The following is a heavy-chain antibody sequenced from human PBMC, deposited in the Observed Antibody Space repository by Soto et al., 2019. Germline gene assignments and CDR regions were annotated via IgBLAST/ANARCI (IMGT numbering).Heavy chain of an antibody. D-gene: IGHD5-18*01. V-gene: IGHV4-31*03. CDR2: IYYSGST. CDR1: GGSISSGGYY. Sequence: SETLSLTCTVSGGSISSGGYYWSWIRQHPGKGLEWIGYIYYSGSTYYNPSLKSRVTISVDTSKNQFSLKLSSVTAADTAVYYCARADVDTAMVRGSSGGVPTRGRLRSFDYWGQGTLVTVSS. CDR3: ARADVDTAMVRGSSGGVPTRGRLRSFDY. J-gene: IGHJ4*02.